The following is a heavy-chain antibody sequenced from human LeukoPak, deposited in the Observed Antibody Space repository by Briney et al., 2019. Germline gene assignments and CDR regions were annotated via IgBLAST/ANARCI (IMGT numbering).Heavy chain of an antibody. CDR2: ISGNGGST. Sequence: GGSLRLSCAASGFTFSDYAITWVRQTPGKGLEWVSHISGNGGSTSYADSVRGRFTVSRDNSKNMLYLQMNSLRVDDTAVYYCAKVRPFTPIAVVPEYFDYWGQGTLVAVSS. CDR3: AKVRPFTPIAVVPEYFDY. D-gene: IGHD3-22*01. J-gene: IGHJ4*02. V-gene: IGHV3-23*01. CDR1: GFTFSDYA.